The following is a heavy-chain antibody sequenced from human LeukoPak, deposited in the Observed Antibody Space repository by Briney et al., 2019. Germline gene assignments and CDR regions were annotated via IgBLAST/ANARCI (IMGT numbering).Heavy chain of an antibody. CDR1: GGTFSSYA. D-gene: IGHD3-22*01. V-gene: IGHV1-69*13. J-gene: IGHJ4*02. CDR3: ARTQEYYYDSSGYYFPDY. CDR2: IIPIFGTA. Sequence: ASVKVSCKASGGTFSSYAISWVRQAPGQGLEWMGGIIPIFGTANYAQKFQGRVTITADESTSTAYMELSSLRSEDTAVYYCARTQEYYYDSSGYYFPDYWGQGTLVTVSS.